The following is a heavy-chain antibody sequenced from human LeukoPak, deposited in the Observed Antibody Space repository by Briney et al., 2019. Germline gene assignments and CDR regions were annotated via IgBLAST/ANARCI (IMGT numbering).Heavy chain of an antibody. CDR1: GLISDAYG. D-gene: IGHD5-24*01. J-gene: IGHJ3*02. Sequence: GGSQRLLWAPSGLISDAYGTHCVRHAPGKGLECVSLISGDGSGKYYADCVKGRLTISRDNKKNSLYVKINSERSESTAVYDYEREKMCGRSVDIWGEEGMVTVSS. V-gene: IGHV3-43*02. CDR3: EREKMCGRSVDI. CDR2: ISGDGSGK.